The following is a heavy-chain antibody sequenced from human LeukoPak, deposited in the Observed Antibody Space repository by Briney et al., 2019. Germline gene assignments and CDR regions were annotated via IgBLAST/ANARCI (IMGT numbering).Heavy chain of an antibody. D-gene: IGHD2-15*01. CDR3: ANCLTYYYYGMDV. Sequence: ASVKVSCKASGGTFSSYAISWVRQAPGQGPEWMGGIIPIFGTANYAQKFQGRVTITADESTSTAYMELSSLRSEDTAVYYCANCLTYYYYGMDVWGQGTTVTVSS. V-gene: IGHV1-69*13. CDR1: GGTFSSYA. J-gene: IGHJ6*02. CDR2: IIPIFGTA.